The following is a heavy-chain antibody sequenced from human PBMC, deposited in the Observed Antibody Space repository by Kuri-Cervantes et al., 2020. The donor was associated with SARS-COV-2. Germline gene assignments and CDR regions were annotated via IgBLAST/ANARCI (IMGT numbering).Heavy chain of an antibody. D-gene: IGHD6-13*01. CDR3: ARGGSSYSSSWFDYYFDY. Sequence: SVTVSCKASGGTFSSYAIRWLRQAPAQGLEWMGRIIPIFGTANYAQKFQGRVPIPADKSTSTDYMELSSLRSEDTAVYYCARGGSSYSSSWFDYYFDYWGQGTLVTVSS. CDR1: GGTFSSYA. V-gene: IGHV1-69*06. J-gene: IGHJ4*02. CDR2: IIPIFGTA.